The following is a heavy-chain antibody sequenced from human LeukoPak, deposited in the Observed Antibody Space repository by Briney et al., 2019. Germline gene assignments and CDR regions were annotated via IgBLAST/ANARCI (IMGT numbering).Heavy chain of an antibody. Sequence: GGSLRLSCAASGFIFSSYGMSWVRQAPGKGLEWVSGISWNSGSIGYADSVKGRFTISRDNAKNSLYLQMNSLRAEDTAVYYCASSSSGGYYFDYWGQGTLVTVSS. V-gene: IGHV3-20*04. D-gene: IGHD6-19*01. J-gene: IGHJ4*02. CDR2: ISWNSGSI. CDR3: ASSSSGGYYFDY. CDR1: GFIFSSYG.